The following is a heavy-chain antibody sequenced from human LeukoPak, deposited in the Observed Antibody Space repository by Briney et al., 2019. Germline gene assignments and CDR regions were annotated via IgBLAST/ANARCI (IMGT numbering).Heavy chain of an antibody. CDR3: AKVGAGRSYCYNYYMDV. CDR2: ISGSGGST. Sequence: GGSLRLSCAASGFTFSSYAMSWVRQAPGKGLEWVSAISGSGGSTYYADSVKGRFTISRDNSKNTLYLQMNSLRAEDTAVYYCAKVGAGRSYCYNYYMDVWGKGTTVTVSS. D-gene: IGHD1-26*01. J-gene: IGHJ6*03. CDR1: GFTFSSYA. V-gene: IGHV3-23*01.